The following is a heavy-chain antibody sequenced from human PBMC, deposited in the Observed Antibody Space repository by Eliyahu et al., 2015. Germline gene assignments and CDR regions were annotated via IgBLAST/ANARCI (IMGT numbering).Heavy chain of an antibody. Sequence: QITLKESGPTLVKPTQTLTLTCTFSGFSIRTSGMGVGWIRQSPGKALEWLALIYWXYXKRYTPSLKSRLTITKDSSKHQVVXTMXNXDPVDTGTYYCAXRRYFGSGSYLEHWGXGIAVTVSS. D-gene: IGHD3-10*01. V-gene: IGHV2-5*02. CDR3: AXRRYFGSGSYLEH. CDR2: IYWXYXK. J-gene: IGHJ4*02. CDR1: GFSIRTSGMG.